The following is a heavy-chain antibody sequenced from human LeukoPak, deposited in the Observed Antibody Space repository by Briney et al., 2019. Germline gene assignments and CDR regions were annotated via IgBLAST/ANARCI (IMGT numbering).Heavy chain of an antibody. D-gene: IGHD1-26*01. Sequence: SENLSFNSCFSADSISTYYWGWLRQSPGKGLEWIGHIYSSGNTDYNSSLKSRVTISVDTSKSQFSLRLSSVTATDTAVYYCARLRWQLVGPYFDYWGQGILVTVSS. V-gene: IGHV4-59*01. CDR3: ARLRWQLVGPYFDY. J-gene: IGHJ4*02. CDR1: ADSISTYY. CDR2: IYSSGNT.